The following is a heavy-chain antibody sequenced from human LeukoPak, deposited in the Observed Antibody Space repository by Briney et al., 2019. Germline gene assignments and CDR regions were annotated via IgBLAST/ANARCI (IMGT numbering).Heavy chain of an antibody. CDR3: ATRPQRYYDFWSGYYNDAFDI. J-gene: IGHJ3*02. CDR2: IYHSGST. D-gene: IGHD3-3*01. CDR1: GYSISSGYY. Sequence: SETLSLTCTVSGYSISSGYYWGWIRRHPGKGLEWIGSIYHSGSTYYDPSLKSRVTISVDTSKNQFSLKLSSVTAADTAVYYCATRPQRYYDFWSGYYNDAFDIWGQGTMVTVSS. V-gene: IGHV4-38-2*02.